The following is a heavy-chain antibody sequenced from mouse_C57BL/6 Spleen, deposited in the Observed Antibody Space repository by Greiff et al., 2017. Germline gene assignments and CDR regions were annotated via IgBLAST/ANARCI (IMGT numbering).Heavy chain of an antibody. CDR2: ISSGSSTI. Sequence: EVKLVESGGGLVKPGGSLKLSCAASGFTFSDYGMHWVRQAPEKGLEWVAYISSGSSTIYYAEKVKGRFTSSRDNAKNTLFLQMTRLRSEDTAMYYYAREDYDEGVAYWGQGTLVTVSA. J-gene: IGHJ3*01. CDR1: GFTFSDYG. CDR3: AREDYDEGVAY. V-gene: IGHV5-17*01. D-gene: IGHD2-4*01.